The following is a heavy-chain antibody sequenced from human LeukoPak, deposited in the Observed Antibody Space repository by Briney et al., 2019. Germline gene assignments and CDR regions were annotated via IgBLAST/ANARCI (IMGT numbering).Heavy chain of an antibody. D-gene: IGHD1-1*01. CDR2: INPNSGGT. Sequence: ASVKVSCKTSGYTFTGHFLHWVRQAPGQGLEWMGRINPNSGGTNFGQKFQDRVTMTRDTSIATAYMELSSLRSEDTAVYYCAREWNGGNFDYWGQGTLVTVSS. CDR3: AREWNGGNFDY. CDR1: GYTFTGHF. J-gene: IGHJ4*02. V-gene: IGHV1-2*02.